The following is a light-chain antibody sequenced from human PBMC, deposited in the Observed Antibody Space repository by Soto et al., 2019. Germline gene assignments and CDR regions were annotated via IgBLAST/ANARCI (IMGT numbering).Light chain of an antibody. J-gene: IGLJ1*01. CDR2: EVS. V-gene: IGLV2-14*01. CDR1: SXDVGAYKY. Sequence: QSVLTQPASVSGSPGQSITISCTGTSXDVGAYKYVSWYQQHPGKAPKVMIYEVSNRPSGVSNRFSGSKSGNTASLTISGLQAEDGADYFCSSYSSSSTLFVFGTGTKVTVL. CDR3: SSYSSSSTLFV.